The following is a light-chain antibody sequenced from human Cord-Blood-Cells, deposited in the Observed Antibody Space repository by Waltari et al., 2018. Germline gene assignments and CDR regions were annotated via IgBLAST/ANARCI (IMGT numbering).Light chain of an antibody. J-gene: IGKJ1*01. CDR2: ASS. V-gene: IGKV1-9*01. CDR1: QGISSY. CDR3: QHVNSYPRT. Sequence: DIQLTQSPSFLSASVGDRVTITCRASQGISSYLAWYQQKPGKAPKLLIVASSTLQSGVPARFVGSGSGTEYTLTISRLQPEEFATYYCQHVNSYPRTFGQGTKVEIK.